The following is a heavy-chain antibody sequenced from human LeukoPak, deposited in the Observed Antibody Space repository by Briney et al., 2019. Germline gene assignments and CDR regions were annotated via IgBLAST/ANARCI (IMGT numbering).Heavy chain of an antibody. CDR3: AKGRMQLWLRDAFDI. D-gene: IGHD5-18*01. V-gene: IGHV3-23*01. J-gene: IGHJ3*02. Sequence: GGSLRLSCAASGFTFTTYDMSWVRRAPGKGLEWVSGVTGSGATYYTDSVKGRFTISRDNSENTLYLQMNSLRAEDTAVYFCAKGRMQLWLRDAFDIWGQGTMVTVSS. CDR1: GFTFTTYD. CDR2: VTGSGAT.